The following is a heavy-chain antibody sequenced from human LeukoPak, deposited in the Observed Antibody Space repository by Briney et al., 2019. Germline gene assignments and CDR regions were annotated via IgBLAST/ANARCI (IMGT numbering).Heavy chain of an antibody. CDR1: GFTFSNAW. D-gene: IGHD6-19*01. V-gene: IGHV3-15*01. Sequence: GGSLRLSCAASGFTFSNAWMSWVRQAPGKGLEWVGRIKSKTDGGTTDYAAPVKGRFTISRDDSKNTLYLQMNSLKTEDTAVYYCTTDGPSSGWYRAFDIWGQGTMVTVSS. CDR2: IKSKTDGGTT. J-gene: IGHJ3*02. CDR3: TTDGPSSGWYRAFDI.